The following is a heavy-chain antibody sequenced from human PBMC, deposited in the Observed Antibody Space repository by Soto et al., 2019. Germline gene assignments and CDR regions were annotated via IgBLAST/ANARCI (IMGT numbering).Heavy chain of an antibody. CDR2: IQSGGPT. CDR3: ARDAFLSAGGRCYGLPLDV. CDR1: GFTVSSKY. D-gene: IGHD2-15*01. Sequence: GGSLRLSCAASGFTVSSKYMSWVRQAPGEGLEWVSLIQSGGPTYYADSVKGRFTISRDTSENTVHLQMDSLRAEDTAVYYSARDAFLSAGGRCYGLPLDVWSKGTTVT. V-gene: IGHV3-66*01. J-gene: IGHJ6*03.